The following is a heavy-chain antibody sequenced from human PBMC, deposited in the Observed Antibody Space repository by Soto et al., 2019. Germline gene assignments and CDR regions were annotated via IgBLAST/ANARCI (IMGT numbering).Heavy chain of an antibody. Sequence: GGSLRPSCQASGFIFPGNSMNWFPRVPGKGLQWLSSISSSGTFKSYGDSVKGRFTISRDNAKNSLFLQMNNLRGEDTGLYYCARDPTHGGTSSWDAESWGQGTLVTVSS. CDR1: GFIFPGNS. CDR2: ISSSGTFK. CDR3: ARDPTHGGTSSWDAES. D-gene: IGHD2-15*01. J-gene: IGHJ4*02. V-gene: IGHV3-21*01.